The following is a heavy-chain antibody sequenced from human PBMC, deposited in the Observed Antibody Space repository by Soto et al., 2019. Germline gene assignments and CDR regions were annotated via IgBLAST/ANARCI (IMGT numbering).Heavy chain of an antibody. J-gene: IGHJ4*02. CDR3: AKDHPPHTYYDILTGLSPVDY. CDR2: ISGSGGST. CDR1: GFTFSSYA. V-gene: IGHV3-23*01. Sequence: GGSLRLSCAASGFTFSSYAMSWVRQAPGKGLEWVSAISGSGGSTYYADSVKGRFTISRDNSKNTLYLQMNSLRAEDTAVYYCAKDHPPHTYYDILTGLSPVDYWGQGTLVTVS. D-gene: IGHD3-9*01.